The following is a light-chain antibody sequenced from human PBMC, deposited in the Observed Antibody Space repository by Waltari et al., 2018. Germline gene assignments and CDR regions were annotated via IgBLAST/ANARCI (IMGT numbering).Light chain of an antibody. Sequence: EIVLTQSPGTLSLSTGERATLSCRASQSVSRTLAWYQQKPGQAPRLLIYDASSRATGIADRFSGSGSGTDFSLTISRLEPEDFAVYYCQKYGSLPATFGQGTKVEIK. CDR1: QSVSRT. CDR2: DAS. CDR3: QKYGSLPAT. J-gene: IGKJ1*01. V-gene: IGKV3-20*01.